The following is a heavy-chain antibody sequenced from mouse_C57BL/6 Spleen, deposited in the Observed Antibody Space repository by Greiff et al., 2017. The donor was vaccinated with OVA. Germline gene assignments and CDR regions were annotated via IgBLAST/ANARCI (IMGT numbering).Heavy chain of an antibody. CDR2: IYPGSGST. CDR1: GYTFTSYW. CDR3: ARRVYYGNYGVAY. Sequence: VQLQQSGAELVKPGASVKMSCKASGYTFTSYWITWVKQRPGQGLEWIGDIYPGSGSTNYNEKFKSKATLTVDTSSSTAYMQLSSLTSEDSAVYYCARRVYYGNYGVAYWGQGTLVTVSA. J-gene: IGHJ3*01. V-gene: IGHV1-55*01. D-gene: IGHD2-1*01.